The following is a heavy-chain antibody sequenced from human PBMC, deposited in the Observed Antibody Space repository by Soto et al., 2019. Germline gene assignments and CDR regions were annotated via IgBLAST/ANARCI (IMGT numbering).Heavy chain of an antibody. V-gene: IGHV1-2*04. D-gene: IGHD1-7*01. J-gene: IGHJ5*01. Sequence: ASVKVSCKASGYTFTGYYMHWVRQAPGQGLEWMGWINPNSGGTNYAQKFQGWITMTRDTSISTAYMELSSLRSDDTAVYYCARDISKRLELRGVWFDPWGQGTLVTVSS. CDR2: INPNSGGT. CDR1: GYTFTGYY. CDR3: ARDISKRLELRGVWFDP.